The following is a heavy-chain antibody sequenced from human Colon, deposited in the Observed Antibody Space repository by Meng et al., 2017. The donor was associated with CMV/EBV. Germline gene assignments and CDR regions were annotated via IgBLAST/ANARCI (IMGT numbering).Heavy chain of an antibody. CDR2: IKREKDGGTI. V-gene: IGHV3-15*01. CDR1: GFTFTNAW. J-gene: IGHJ4*02. Sequence: GESLKISCAATGFTFTNAWMSWVRQAPGKGLEWVGRIKREKDGGTIEYAAPVKDRFIISKDDSKNTLYLQMNSLGSEDTAVYYCATTVLVPASNIDFWGQGTLVTVSS. D-gene: IGHD2-8*02. CDR3: ATTVLVPASNIDF.